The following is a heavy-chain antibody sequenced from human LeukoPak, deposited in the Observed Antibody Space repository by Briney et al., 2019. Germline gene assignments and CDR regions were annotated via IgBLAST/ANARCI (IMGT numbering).Heavy chain of an antibody. D-gene: IGHD3-10*01. CDR2: IIPFFVTA. Sequence: SVKVSCTASGGTFSSYAISWVRQAPGQGLEWMGGIIPFFVTANYAQKFQGRVTITADESTSTAYMELSSLRSEDTAVYYCARDTEVTMVRGVIISSAFDIWGQGAMVTVSS. J-gene: IGHJ3*02. V-gene: IGHV1-69*13. CDR1: GGTFSSYA. CDR3: ARDTEVTMVRGVIISSAFDI.